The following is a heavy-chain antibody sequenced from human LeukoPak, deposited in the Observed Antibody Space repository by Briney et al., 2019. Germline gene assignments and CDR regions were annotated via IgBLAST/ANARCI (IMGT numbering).Heavy chain of an antibody. CDR3: ARRAPECGPIGLGDCNWFDP. V-gene: IGHV3-7*01. J-gene: IGHJ5*02. D-gene: IGHD3-16*01. CDR2: IGQNGREK. CDR1: GFTFATYW. Sequence: GGSLRLSCAASGFTFATYWMAWLRQAPGKGLEWVANIGQNGREKYHVDSVKGRFTISRDNAKNSLYLQMNSLRAEDTAVYYCARRAPECGPIGLGDCNWFDPWGQGTLVTVSS.